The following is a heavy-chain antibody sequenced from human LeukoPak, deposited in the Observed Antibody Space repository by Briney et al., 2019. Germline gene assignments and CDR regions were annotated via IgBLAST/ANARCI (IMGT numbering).Heavy chain of an antibody. CDR3: ARAGDSSGWYQWDYFDY. CDR2: IYYSGST. D-gene: IGHD6-19*01. V-gene: IGHV4-59*01. Sequence: SETLSLTCTVSGGSISSYYWNWIRQPPGKGREWMGYIYYSGSTNYNPSLKSRVSISVDTSKNQFSLKLRSVTAADTAVYYCARAGDSSGWYQWDYFDYWGQGTLVTVSS. J-gene: IGHJ4*02. CDR1: GGSISSYY.